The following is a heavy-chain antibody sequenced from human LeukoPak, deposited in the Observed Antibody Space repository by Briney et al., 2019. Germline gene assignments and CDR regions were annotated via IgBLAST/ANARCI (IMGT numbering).Heavy chain of an antibody. CDR2: IYPGDSDT. J-gene: IGHJ5*02. V-gene: IGHV5-51*01. CDR1: GYSFTSYW. Sequence: GDPLKISCDASGYSFTSYWIGGVRQMRGKGLEWMGIIYPGDSDTRYSPSFQGQVTISADKSIGTAYLQWSSLKASDTAIYYCARCRPFFDPWGQGTLVTVSS. CDR3: ARCRPFFDP.